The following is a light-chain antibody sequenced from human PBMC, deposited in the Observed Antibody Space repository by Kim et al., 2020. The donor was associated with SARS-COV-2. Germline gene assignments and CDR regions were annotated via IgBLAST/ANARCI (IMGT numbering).Light chain of an antibody. CDR1: KLGDKF. CDR2: QDN. Sequence: SVSPGQTASITGSGDKLGDKFACWYQQKAGQSPVLVIYQDNKRPSGIPERFSGSNSGNTATLTIRGTQPMDEADYYCQTWDTSTVLFGGGTKLTVL. CDR3: QTWDTSTVL. V-gene: IGLV3-1*01. J-gene: IGLJ2*01.